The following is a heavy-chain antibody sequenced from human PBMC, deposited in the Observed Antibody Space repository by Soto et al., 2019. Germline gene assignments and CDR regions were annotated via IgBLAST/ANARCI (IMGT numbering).Heavy chain of an antibody. D-gene: IGHD2-21*02. CDR3: ACCPSWGGDYYLFDH. V-gene: IGHV1-46*01. J-gene: IGHJ4*02. CDR1: GYTFTSYY. Sequence: ASVKVSCKASGYTFTSYYIHWVRQAPGQGLEWVAMINPGGGRTKNAQMFQGRVTLTRDTSSGTLDMELSSLTSDDAAGYLLACCPSWGGDYYLFDHWGQGSLVTVSS. CDR2: INPGGGRT.